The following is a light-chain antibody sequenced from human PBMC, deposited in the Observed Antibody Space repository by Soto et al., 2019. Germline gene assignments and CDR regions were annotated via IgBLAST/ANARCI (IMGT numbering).Light chain of an antibody. CDR2: VAS. J-gene: IGKJ5*01. CDR1: QSVSSSY. V-gene: IGKV3-20*01. Sequence: EIVLTQSPGPLSLSPGERATLACLASQSVSSSYLAWYQQRPGQAPRLLIYVASNRSTGTPDRFSGSGSGTNFSLTISGVEPKDFGVYYCQQYGSSPISCGQGTRLEIK. CDR3: QQYGSSPIS.